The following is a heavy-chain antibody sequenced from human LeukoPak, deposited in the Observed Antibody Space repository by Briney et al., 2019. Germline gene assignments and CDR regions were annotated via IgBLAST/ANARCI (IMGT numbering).Heavy chain of an antibody. V-gene: IGHV3-15*01. CDR1: GFTFSNAW. J-gene: IGHJ4*01. CDR3: TIDSYDF. D-gene: IGHD3/OR15-3a*01. Sequence: PGRSLRLSRAASGFTFSNAWMSWVRQAPGKGLEWVGCIIRKTDGGTTDYAAPVKGRFSISRDDSKNTLYLQMNSLKTEDTAVYYCTIDSYDFWGHGTLVIVSS. CDR2: IIRKTDGGTT.